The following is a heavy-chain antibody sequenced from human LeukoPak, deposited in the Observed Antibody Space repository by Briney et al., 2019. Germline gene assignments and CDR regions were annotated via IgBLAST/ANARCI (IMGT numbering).Heavy chain of an antibody. J-gene: IGHJ4*02. V-gene: IGHV4-39*01. Sequence: SETLSLTCTVSGVSHTNGIYYCASIRQPPAKVLESFRTAPNIGSPYYNLSLRSRVTMSIDTSKNQFSLRLNSVTAADTAVYYCARHAEYNSGWHFYLDHWGQGILVTVSS. CDR1: GVSHTNGIYY. CDR3: ARHAEYNSGWHFYLDH. D-gene: IGHD6-19*01. CDR2: APNIGSP.